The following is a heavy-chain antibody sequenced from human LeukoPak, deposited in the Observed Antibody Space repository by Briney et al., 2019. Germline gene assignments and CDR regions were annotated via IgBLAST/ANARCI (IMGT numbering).Heavy chain of an antibody. CDR2: INHSGST. V-gene: IGHV4-34*01. J-gene: IGHJ4*02. CDR3: ARWYSGTYFDY. CDR1: GGSFSGYY. D-gene: IGHD1-26*01. Sequence: SETLSLTCAVYGGSFSGYYWSWIRQPPGKGLEWIGEINHSGSTNYNPSLKSRVTISVGTSKNQFSLKLSSVTAADTAVYYCARWYSGTYFDYWGQGTLVTVSS.